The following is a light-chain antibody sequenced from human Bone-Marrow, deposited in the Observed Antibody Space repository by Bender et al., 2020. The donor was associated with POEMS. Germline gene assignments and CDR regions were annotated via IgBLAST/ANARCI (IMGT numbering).Light chain of an antibody. CDR3: CSYLGSSTYV. CDR1: SSDVGTFNF. J-gene: IGLJ1*01. CDR2: DVT. V-gene: IGLV2-14*03. Sequence: QSALTQPASVSGSPGQSITISCTGTSSDVGTFNFVSWYQQHPDRAPRLLIYDVTNRPSGVSDRFSGSKSGNTASLTISGLQAGDEADYHCCSYLGSSTYVFGAGTKVTV.